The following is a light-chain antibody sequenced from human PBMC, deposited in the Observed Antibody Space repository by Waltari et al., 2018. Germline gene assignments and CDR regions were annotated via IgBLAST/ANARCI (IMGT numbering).Light chain of an antibody. Sequence: AIQLTQSPSFLSASVGDTVTINCRASQGISSGLAWYQQKPGKPPQLLIYDTSSLISGVPSRFSGSGSGTDFTLTISGLQPEDFATYYYQQVSTYPFYTFGQGTKL. CDR3: QQVSTYPFYT. CDR1: QGISSG. V-gene: IGKV1-13*02. CDR2: DTS. J-gene: IGKJ2*01.